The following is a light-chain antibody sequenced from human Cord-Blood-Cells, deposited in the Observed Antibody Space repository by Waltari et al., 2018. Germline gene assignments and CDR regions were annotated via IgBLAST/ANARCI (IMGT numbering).Light chain of an antibody. J-gene: IGKJ1*01. V-gene: IGKV1-39*01. CDR2: AAS. CDR1: QSISSY. Sequence: DIQMTQSPSSLSASVGDRVTITCRASQSISSYLNWYKQKPGKAPKLLIYAASSLKRGVPSRFSGSGSGTDFTLTISSLQPEDFATYYCRQSYSTPRTFGQGTKVEIK. CDR3: RQSYSTPRT.